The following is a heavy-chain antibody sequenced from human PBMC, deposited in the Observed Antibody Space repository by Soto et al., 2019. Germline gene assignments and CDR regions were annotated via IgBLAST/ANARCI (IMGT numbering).Heavy chain of an antibody. V-gene: IGHV3-7*04. CDR3: ARFYYDSSGYLPSPYYYYYGMDV. Sequence: GGSLRLSCAASGFTFSSYWMSWVRQAPGKGLEWVANIKQDGSEKYYVDSVKGRFAISRDNAKNSLYLQMNSLRAEDTAVYYCARFYYDSSGYLPSPYYYYYGMDVWGQGTTVTVSS. CDR1: GFTFSSYW. J-gene: IGHJ6*02. CDR2: IKQDGSEK. D-gene: IGHD3-22*01.